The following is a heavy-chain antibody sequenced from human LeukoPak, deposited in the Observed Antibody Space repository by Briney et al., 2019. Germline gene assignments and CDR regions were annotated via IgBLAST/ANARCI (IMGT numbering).Heavy chain of an antibody. CDR1: GYTFTSYY. J-gene: IGHJ4*02. V-gene: IGHV1-46*01. CDR2: INPSGGST. D-gene: IGHD5-18*01. Sequence: ASVKVSCKASGYTFTSYYMHWVRQAPGQGLEWMGIINPSGGSTSYAQKFQGRVTMTRDMSTSTVYMELSSLRSEDTAVYYCARGVAGGGYGFLSSFLFDYWGQGTLVTVSS. CDR3: ARGVAGGGYGFLSSFLFDY.